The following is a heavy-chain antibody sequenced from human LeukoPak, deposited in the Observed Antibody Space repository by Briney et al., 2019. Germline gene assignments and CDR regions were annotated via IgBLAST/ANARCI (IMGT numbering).Heavy chain of an antibody. V-gene: IGHV5-51*01. CDR1: GYSFTSYW. Sequence: GESLKISCKGSGYSFTSYWIGWVRQMTGKGLEWMGIIYPGDSDTRYSPSFQGQVTISADKSISTAYLQWSSLKASDTAMYYCARYGSGSYAENWFDPWGQGTLVTVSP. J-gene: IGHJ5*02. CDR2: IYPGDSDT. CDR3: ARYGSGSYAENWFDP. D-gene: IGHD3-10*01.